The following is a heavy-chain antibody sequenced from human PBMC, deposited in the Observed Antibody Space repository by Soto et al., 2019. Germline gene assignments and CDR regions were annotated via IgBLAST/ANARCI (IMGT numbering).Heavy chain of an antibody. D-gene: IGHD3-3*01. CDR3: AVLRFRVGYYYYGMDV. CDR2: IIPIFGTA. J-gene: IGHJ6*02. V-gene: IGHV1-69*01. Sequence: QVPLVQSGAEVKKPGSSVKVSCKASGGTFSSYAISWVRQAPGQGLEWMGGIIPIFGTANYAQKFQGRVTITADESTSTAYMELSSLRSEDTAVYYCAVLRFRVGYYYYGMDVWGQGTTVTVSS. CDR1: GGTFSSYA.